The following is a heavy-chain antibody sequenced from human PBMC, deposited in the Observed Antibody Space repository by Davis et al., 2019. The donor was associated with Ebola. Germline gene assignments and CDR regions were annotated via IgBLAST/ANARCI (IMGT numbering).Heavy chain of an antibody. V-gene: IGHV1-18*04. J-gene: IGHJ4*02. CDR2: INPHNGNT. D-gene: IGHD5-18*01. CDR1: GYTFTDYY. Sequence: AASVKVSCKASGYTFTDYYMHWVRQAPGQGLEWVGRINPHNGNTNYAQNVQGRVTMTTDTSTSTAYMEVGILRSDDTAVYYCARELWIQPPDYWGQGTLVTVSS. CDR3: ARELWIQPPDY.